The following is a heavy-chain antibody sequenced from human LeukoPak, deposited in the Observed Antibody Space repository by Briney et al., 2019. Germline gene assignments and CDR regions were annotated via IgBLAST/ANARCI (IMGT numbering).Heavy chain of an antibody. J-gene: IGHJ4*02. CDR2: ISYDGSNK. V-gene: IGHV3-30*18. CDR3: AKDWIVGAPTIFDY. Sequence: PGGSLRLSCAASGFTFSSYGLHWVRQAPGKGLERVALISYDGSNKYYAESVKGRFTISRDNSKNTLYLQMNSLRAEDTAVYYCAKDWIVGAPTIFDYWGQGTLVTVSS. D-gene: IGHD1-26*01. CDR1: GFTFSSYG.